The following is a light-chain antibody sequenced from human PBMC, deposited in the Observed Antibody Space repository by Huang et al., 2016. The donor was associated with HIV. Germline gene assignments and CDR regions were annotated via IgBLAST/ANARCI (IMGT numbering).Light chain of an antibody. J-gene: IGKJ2*01. CDR2: AAS. CDR3: QPYYNFPYT. CDR1: QAVPTY. Sequence: VIWVTQSPSLLSASTGDKVTITCRLSQAVPTYFAWYQQKTWKAPELLIYAASTLQSGVPSMFSGSGSGTDFTLTISSLKSEDFATYYCQPYYNFPYTFGQGTKLEIK. V-gene: IGKV1D-8*01.